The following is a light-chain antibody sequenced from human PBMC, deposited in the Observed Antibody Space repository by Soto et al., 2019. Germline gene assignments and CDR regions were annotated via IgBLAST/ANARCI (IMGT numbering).Light chain of an antibody. Sequence: SVLTQPPSASGALGQRVTISCTGITSNIGAGYDVHWYQLLPGRAPKLLIYGNTNRPSGVPDRFSGSKSATSASLAITGLQAEDEAIYYCQSYDNTLSGPIYVFGTGTKVTVL. CDR2: GNT. J-gene: IGLJ1*01. CDR3: QSYDNTLSGPIYV. CDR1: TSNIGAGYD. V-gene: IGLV1-40*01.